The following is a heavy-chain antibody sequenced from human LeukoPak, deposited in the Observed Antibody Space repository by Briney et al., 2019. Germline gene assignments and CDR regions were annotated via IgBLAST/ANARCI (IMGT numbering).Heavy chain of an antibody. CDR2: IYYSGST. CDR1: GGSISSGDYY. CDR3: AKYYDSSGYFY. J-gene: IGHJ4*02. V-gene: IGHV4-30-4*01. Sequence: SETLSLTCTVSGGSISSGDYYWSWIRQPPGKGLEWIGYIYYSGSTYYNPSLKSRVTISVGTSKNQFSLKLSSVTAADTAVYYCAKYYDSSGYFYWGQGTLVTVSS. D-gene: IGHD3-22*01.